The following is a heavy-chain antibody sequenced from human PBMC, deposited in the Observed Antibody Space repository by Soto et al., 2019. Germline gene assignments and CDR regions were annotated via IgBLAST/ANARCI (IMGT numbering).Heavy chain of an antibody. V-gene: IGHV4-4*02. Sequence: QVQLQESGPGLVKPSGTLSLTCAVSGGSISTTNWWSWVRQPPGKGLEWIGEIYHTGSTNYNPSLKSRVPISVDKSKNQLSLKLSSVTAADTAVYYCTRDTYIPPTTWGQGTLVTVSS. CDR2: IYHTGST. D-gene: IGHD2-2*01. J-gene: IGHJ5*02. CDR1: GGSISTTNW. CDR3: TRDTYIPPTT.